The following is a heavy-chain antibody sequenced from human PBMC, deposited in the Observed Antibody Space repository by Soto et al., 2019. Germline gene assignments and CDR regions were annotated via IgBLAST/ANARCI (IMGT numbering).Heavy chain of an antibody. CDR2: INHSGST. J-gene: IGHJ5*02. V-gene: IGHV4-34*01. CDR3: ARENYGSGSLHNWFDP. Sequence: NPSETLSLTCAVYGGSFSGYYWSWIRQPPGKGLEWIGEINHSGSTNYNPSLKSRVTISVDTSKNQFSLKLSSVTAADTAVYYCARENYGSGSLHNWFDPWGQGTLVTVSS. CDR1: GGSFSGYY. D-gene: IGHD3-10*01.